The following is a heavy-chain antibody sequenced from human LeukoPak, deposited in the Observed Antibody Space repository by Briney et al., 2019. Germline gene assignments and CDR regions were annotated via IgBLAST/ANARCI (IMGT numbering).Heavy chain of an antibody. D-gene: IGHD3-16*01. CDR2: IIPIFGTA. J-gene: IGHJ6*03. Sequence: SVKVSCKASGGTFSSYAIIWVRQAPGQGLEWMGGIIPIFGTANYAQKFQGRVTITTDESTSTAYMELSSLRSEDTAVYYCARTLDMSGAGGVYYYYMDVWGKGTTVTVSS. CDR3: ARTLDMSGAGGVYYYYMDV. V-gene: IGHV1-69*05. CDR1: GGTFSSYA.